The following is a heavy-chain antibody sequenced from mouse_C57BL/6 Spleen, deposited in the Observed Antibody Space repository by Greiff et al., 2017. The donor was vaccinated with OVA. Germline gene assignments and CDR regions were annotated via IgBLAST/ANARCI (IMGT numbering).Heavy chain of an antibody. J-gene: IGHJ1*03. CDR2: ISSGGDYI. CDR1: GFTFSSYA. D-gene: IGHD1-1*01. V-gene: IGHV5-9-1*02. CDR3: TRDPPLYYYGSSHWYFDV. Sequence: EVQVVESGEGLVKPGGSLKLSCAASGFTFSSYAMSWVRQTPEKRLEWVAYISSGGDYIYYADTVKGRFTISRDHARNTLYLQMSSLKSEDTAMYYCTRDPPLYYYGSSHWYFDVWGTGTTVTVSS.